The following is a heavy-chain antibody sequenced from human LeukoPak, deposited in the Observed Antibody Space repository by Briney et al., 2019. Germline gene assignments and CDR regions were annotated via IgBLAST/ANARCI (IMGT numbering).Heavy chain of an antibody. J-gene: IGHJ4*02. CDR3: ARDSTDADY. D-gene: IGHD4-17*01. Sequence: GGSLRLSCAASGFTVSSNYMSWVRQAPGKGLEWVAVIWYDGSNKYYADSVKGRFTISRDNSKNTLYLQMNSLRAEDTAVYYCARDSTDADYWGQGTLVTVSS. V-gene: IGHV3-33*08. CDR2: IWYDGSNK. CDR1: GFTVSSNY.